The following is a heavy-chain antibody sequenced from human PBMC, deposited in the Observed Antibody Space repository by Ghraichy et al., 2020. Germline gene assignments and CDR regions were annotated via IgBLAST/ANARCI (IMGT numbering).Heavy chain of an antibody. V-gene: IGHV4-30-2*01. CDR1: GASISSGGYS. CDR2: MYPSGST. CDR3: AREWNYADGMDV. Sequence: LSLTCAVSGASISSGGYSWNWIRQPPGKGLEWIGYMYPSGSTYSNPSLTSRVTISIDRSKNHFFLKLNYVTAADTAVYYCAREWNYADGMDVWGQGTTVTVSS. D-gene: IGHD1-7*01. J-gene: IGHJ6*02.